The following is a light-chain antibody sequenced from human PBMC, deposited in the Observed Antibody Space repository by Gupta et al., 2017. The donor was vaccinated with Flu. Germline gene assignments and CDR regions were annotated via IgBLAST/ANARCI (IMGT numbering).Light chain of an antibody. CDR2: NDN. V-gene: IGLV1-44*01. CDR1: TSNIHSNV. CDR3: ESWEYSLAEFYEHASEPGRVV. Sequence: QSVLTQPISQSGPPLQSVTISCSGSTSNIHSNVVSWYQHLPGTVPRLILYNDNKRPAGGPVQFSGSKSGNSASRYIGCLQYEAATHTECESWEYSLAEFYEHASEPGRVVFGGGTKLSVL. J-gene: IGLJ2*01.